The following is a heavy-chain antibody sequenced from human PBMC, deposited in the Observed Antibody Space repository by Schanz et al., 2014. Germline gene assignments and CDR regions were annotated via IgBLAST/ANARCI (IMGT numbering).Heavy chain of an antibody. V-gene: IGHV3-9*01. CDR3: ADPDIVAPSGN. Sequence: EMQLVESGGGLVQPGRSLRLSCAASGFTFEDYAMHWVRQVPGKGLEWVAGLSWNRRSVGYADSVKGRFTISRDNANNTLDLQMNSLRAEDTAIYYCADPDIVAPSGNWGQGTQVTVSS. J-gene: IGHJ4*02. CDR2: LSWNRRSV. CDR1: GFTFEDYA. D-gene: IGHD5-12*01.